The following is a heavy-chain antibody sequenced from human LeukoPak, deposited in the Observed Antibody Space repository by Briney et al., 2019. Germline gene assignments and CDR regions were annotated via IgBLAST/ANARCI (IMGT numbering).Heavy chain of an antibody. CDR3: ARVRWSDWYFDL. CDR2: ISYDGSNK. J-gene: IGHJ2*01. V-gene: IGHV3-30*03. Sequence: GGSLRLSCAASGFTFSSYGMHWVRQAPGKGLEWVAVISYDGSNKYYADSVKGRFTISRDNAKNSLYLQMNSLRAEDTAVYYCARVRWSDWYFDLWGRGTLVTVSS. CDR1: GFTFSSYG. D-gene: IGHD5-24*01.